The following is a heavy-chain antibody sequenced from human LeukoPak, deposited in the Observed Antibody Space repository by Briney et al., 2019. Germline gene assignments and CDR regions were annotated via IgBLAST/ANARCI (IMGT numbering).Heavy chain of an antibody. J-gene: IGHJ3*02. Sequence: GSSVKVSCKASGGTFSNYTINWVRQAPGQRLKWMGRIIPIVGTANCAQNFQGRVTITADKSTSTAYMELSSLRSEDTAVYYCARYLVIRGDAFDIWGQGTMVTVSS. CDR2: IIPIVGTA. V-gene: IGHV1-69*08. CDR3: ARYLVIRGDAFDI. D-gene: IGHD3-16*02. CDR1: GGTFSNYT.